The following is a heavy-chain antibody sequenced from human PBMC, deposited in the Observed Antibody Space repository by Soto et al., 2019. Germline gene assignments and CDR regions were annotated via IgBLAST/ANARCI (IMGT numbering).Heavy chain of an antibody. V-gene: IGHV3-30*04. J-gene: IGHJ4*02. CDR1: GFTFTTYA. D-gene: IGHD2-15*01. Sequence: LRLSCAASGFTFTTYAIHWVRQAPGKWLEWVAVISNDGRGKYYADSVKGRFTISRDNSKNTLYLQMNSLRSDDTAVYYCARDQCFGGGRSCYYFDFWGQGTLVTVSS. CDR2: ISNDGRGK. CDR3: ARDQCFGGGRSCYYFDF.